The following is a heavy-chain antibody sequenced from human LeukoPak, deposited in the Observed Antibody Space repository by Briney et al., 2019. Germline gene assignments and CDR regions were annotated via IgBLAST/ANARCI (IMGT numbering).Heavy chain of an antibody. V-gene: IGHV4-59*01. Sequence: SETLSLTCTVSGGSISSYYWSWIRQPPGKGLEWIGYIYYSGSTNYNPSLKSRVTISVDTSKNQFSLKLSSVTAADTAVYYCARLRRGGFLDYWGQGTLVTVSS. J-gene: IGHJ4*02. CDR1: GGSISSYY. CDR2: IYYSGST. CDR3: ARLRRGGFLDY. D-gene: IGHD3-16*01.